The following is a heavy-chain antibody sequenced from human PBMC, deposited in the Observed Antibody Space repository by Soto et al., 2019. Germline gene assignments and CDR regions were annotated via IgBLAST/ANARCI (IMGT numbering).Heavy chain of an antibody. CDR1: GDSMTISDFL. CDR2: TYYSGSA. CDR3: ARPPYDHWAFGI. D-gene: IGHD3-22*01. V-gene: IGHV4-39*01. Sequence: SETLSLTCTVSGDSMTISDFLWGWVRQSPGKGLEWIGGTYYSGSAYYNPSLGSRATLSVDTSRNQFFLSVTSVTAADTAVYYCARPPYDHWAFGIWGQGKLVTVS. J-gene: IGHJ3*02.